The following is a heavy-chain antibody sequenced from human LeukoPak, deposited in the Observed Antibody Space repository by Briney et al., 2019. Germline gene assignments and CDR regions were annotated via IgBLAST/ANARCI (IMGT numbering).Heavy chain of an antibody. CDR3: VRDHGSGGWAALDH. V-gene: IGHV3-64D*06. CDR2: INSNGDSR. Sequence: GGSLRLPCSASGFTLSSHAIHWVRQAPGKGLEYVSGINSNGDSRYYADSLKDRFTISRDNSKDTLHLEMSSLRADDTAVYHCVRDHGSGGWAALDHWGLGTQVTVSS. CDR1: GFTLSSHA. D-gene: IGHD2-15*01. J-gene: IGHJ4*02.